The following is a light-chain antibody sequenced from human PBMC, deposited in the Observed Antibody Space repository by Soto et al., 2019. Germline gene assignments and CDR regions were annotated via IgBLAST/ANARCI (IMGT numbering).Light chain of an antibody. J-gene: IGKJ4*01. CDR1: QSVGKN. CDR3: QQYGDWPLT. Sequence: EIVLTQSPATLSVSPGERATLSCRASQSVGKNFASYQQKPGQAPRLLTFATSTRATGVPARFSGSGSGTEFTITISSLQSEDFAVYYCQQYGDWPLTFGGGTKVEIE. CDR2: ATS. V-gene: IGKV3-15*01.